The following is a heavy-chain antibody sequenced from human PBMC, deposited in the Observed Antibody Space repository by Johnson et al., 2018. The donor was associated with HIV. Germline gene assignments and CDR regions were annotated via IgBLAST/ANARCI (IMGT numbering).Heavy chain of an antibody. V-gene: IGHV3-74*02. D-gene: IGHD4-17*01. J-gene: IGHJ3*02. CDR2: INSDGSST. Sequence: VQLVESGGGLVQPGGSLRLSCEASAFSLSRFAMHWVRQSPGKGLVWVSRINSDGSSTSYADSVKGRFTISRDNAKNTLYLQMNSLRAEDTAVYYCARGGDYDEGAFDIWGQGTMVTVSS. CDR3: ARGGDYDEGAFDI. CDR1: AFSLSRFA.